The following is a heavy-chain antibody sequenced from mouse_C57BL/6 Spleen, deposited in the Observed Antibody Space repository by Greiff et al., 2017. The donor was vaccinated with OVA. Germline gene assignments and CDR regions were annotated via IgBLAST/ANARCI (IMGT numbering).Heavy chain of an antibody. Sequence: QVQLQQPGAELVRPGSSVKLSCKASGYTFTSYWLDWVKQRPGQGLEWIGNLYPSDSETHYNQKFKDKATLTVDKSSSTAYMQLSSLTSEDSAVYYCAREDYYGPGSYFDYWGKGTTLTVSS. V-gene: IGHV1-61*01. J-gene: IGHJ2*01. D-gene: IGHD1-2*01. CDR1: GYTFTSYW. CDR3: AREDYYGPGSYFDY. CDR2: LYPSDSET.